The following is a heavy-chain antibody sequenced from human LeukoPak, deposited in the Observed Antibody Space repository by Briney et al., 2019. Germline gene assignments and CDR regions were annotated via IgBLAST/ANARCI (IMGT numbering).Heavy chain of an antibody. Sequence: GGSLRLSCAASGFTFSSYGMHWVRQAPGKGLEWVAVIWYDGSNKYYADSLKGRFTISRDNSKNTLYLQMNSLRAGDTAVYHCAKDRDYYDSSGYHTDAFDIWGQGTMVTVSS. CDR2: IWYDGSNK. J-gene: IGHJ3*02. CDR3: AKDRDYYDSSGYHTDAFDI. V-gene: IGHV3-33*06. D-gene: IGHD3-22*01. CDR1: GFTFSSYG.